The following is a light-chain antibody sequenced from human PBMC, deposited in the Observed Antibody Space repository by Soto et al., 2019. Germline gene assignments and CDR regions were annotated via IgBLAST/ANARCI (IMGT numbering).Light chain of an antibody. J-gene: IGLJ3*02. CDR1: SSNIGAAYD. CDR3: QSYDSSLGGGV. CDR2: GNN. V-gene: IGLV1-40*01. Sequence: QPVLTQPPSVSGAPGQKVTISCTRSSSNIGAAYDVHWYQHLPGTAPKLLIYGNNNRPSGVPDRFSGSKSGTSASLAITGLKAEDEDDYYCQSYDSSLGGGVFGGGTKLTVL.